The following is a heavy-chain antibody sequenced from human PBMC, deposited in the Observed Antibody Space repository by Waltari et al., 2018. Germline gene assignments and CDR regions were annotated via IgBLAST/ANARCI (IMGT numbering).Heavy chain of an antibody. CDR2: IYRSGVT. J-gene: IGHJ6*02. CDR3: AVSPDTATSRAAFHF. Sequence: QVQLQESSPGLAKASQTLSLTCDVSGGSISNLNFYWSWIRQPAGKGLEWIGRIYRSGVTDYNPSLRGRVKMFLDMSKNQCSLTVDSRIAADTAVYYCAVSPDTATSRAAFHFWGPGTTVSVSS. CDR1: GGSISNLNFY. D-gene: IGHD5-18*01. V-gene: IGHV4-61*02.